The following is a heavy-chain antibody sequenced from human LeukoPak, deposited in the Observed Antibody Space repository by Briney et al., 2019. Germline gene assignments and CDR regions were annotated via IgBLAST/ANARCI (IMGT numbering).Heavy chain of an antibody. J-gene: IGHJ3*02. V-gene: IGHV4-61*02. CDR1: GGSISSGSYY. CDR2: IYTSGST. D-gene: IGHD2-8*01. Sequence: SETLSLTCTVSGGSISSGSYYWSWIRQPAGKGLEWIERIYTSGSTNYNPSLKSRVTISVETDKNQFSLKLSSVTAADTAVYYCARSIYCTNGVCHDAFDIWGQGTMVTVSS. CDR3: ARSIYCTNGVCHDAFDI.